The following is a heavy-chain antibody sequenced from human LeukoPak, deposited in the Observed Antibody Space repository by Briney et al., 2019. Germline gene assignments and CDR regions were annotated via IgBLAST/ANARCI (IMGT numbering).Heavy chain of an antibody. Sequence: VASVKVSCKASGYTFTSYGISWVRQAPGQGLEWMGWISAYNGNTNYAQKLQGRVTMTTDTSTSTAYMELRSLRSDDTAVYYCARDREYFDYYGMDVWGQGTTVTVSS. CDR3: ARDREYFDYYGMDV. CDR1: GYTFTSYG. CDR2: ISAYNGNT. D-gene: IGHD3-9*01. J-gene: IGHJ6*02. V-gene: IGHV1-18*01.